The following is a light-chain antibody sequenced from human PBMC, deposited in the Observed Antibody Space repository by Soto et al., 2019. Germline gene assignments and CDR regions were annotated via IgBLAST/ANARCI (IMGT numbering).Light chain of an antibody. Sequence: EIVMTQSPATLSVSPGERATLSCRASQSVGSSYLAWFQQRPGQAPRLLIYGASSRASGIPDRFSGSGSGTDFTLNISRLEPEDFAVYYCQQDGSSPWTFGQGTQVEIK. J-gene: IGKJ1*01. V-gene: IGKV3-20*01. CDR1: QSVGSSY. CDR2: GAS. CDR3: QQDGSSPWT.